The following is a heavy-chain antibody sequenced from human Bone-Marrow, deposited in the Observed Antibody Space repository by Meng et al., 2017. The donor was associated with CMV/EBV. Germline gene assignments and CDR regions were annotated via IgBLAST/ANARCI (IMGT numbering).Heavy chain of an antibody. CDR1: GGTFSSYA. V-gene: IGHV1-69*10. CDR3: AREIQDMVVVVAAPLGY. J-gene: IGHJ4*02. CDR2: IIPILGIA. D-gene: IGHD2-15*01. Sequence: SVTVSCKASGGTFSSYAISWVRQAPGQGLEWMGGIIPILGIANYAQKFQGRVTITADKSTSTAYMELSSLRSEDTAVYYCAREIQDMVVVVAAPLGYWGQGTLVTVSS.